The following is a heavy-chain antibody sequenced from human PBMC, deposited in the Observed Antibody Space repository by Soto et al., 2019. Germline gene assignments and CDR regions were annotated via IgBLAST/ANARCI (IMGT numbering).Heavy chain of an antibody. CDR1: GGTFSSYA. V-gene: IGHV1-69*12. CDR3: ARDWGGLQYTPPYGMDV. CDR2: IIPIFGTA. Sequence: QVQLVQSGAEVKKPGSSVKVSSKASGGTFSSYAISWVRQAPGQGLEWMGGIIPIFGTANYAQKFQGRVTITADESTSTAYMELSILRSEDTAVYYCARDWGGLQYTPPYGMDVWGQGTTVTVSS. D-gene: IGHD4-4*01. J-gene: IGHJ6*02.